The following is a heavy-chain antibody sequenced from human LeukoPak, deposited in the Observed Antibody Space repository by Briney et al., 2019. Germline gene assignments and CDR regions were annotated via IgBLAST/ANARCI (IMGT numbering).Heavy chain of an antibody. CDR2: INPNSGGT. V-gene: IGHV1-2*02. J-gene: IGHJ5*02. D-gene: IGHD6-13*01. CDR3: ARAGGAAGTLWFDP. CDR1: GYTFTGYY. Sequence: ASVTVSCKASGYTFTGYYMHWVRQAPGQGLEWMGWINPNSGGTNYAQKFQGRVTMTRDTSISTAYMELSRLRSDDTAVYYCARAGGAAGTLWFDPWGQGTLVTVSS.